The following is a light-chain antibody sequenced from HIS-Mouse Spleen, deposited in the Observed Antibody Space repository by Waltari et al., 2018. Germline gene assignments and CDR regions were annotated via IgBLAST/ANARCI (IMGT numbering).Light chain of an antibody. Sequence: QSALTQPASVSGSPGQSITISCTGTSSDVGGYNYVSWYQQHPGKAPKLMIYDVINPPSGVSNRFSGSKSGNTASLTISGLQAEDEADYYCSSYTSSSTLVFGGGTKLTVL. J-gene: IGLJ2*01. CDR3: SSYTSSSTLV. V-gene: IGLV2-14*03. CDR1: SSDVGGYNY. CDR2: DVI.